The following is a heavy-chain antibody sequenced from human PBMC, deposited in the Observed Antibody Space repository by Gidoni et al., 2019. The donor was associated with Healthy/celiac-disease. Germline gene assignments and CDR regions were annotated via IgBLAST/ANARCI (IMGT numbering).Heavy chain of an antibody. CDR3: TRARSSGSYTFTDY. J-gene: IGHJ4*02. D-gene: IGHD1-26*01. CDR2: IRSKAYGGTT. Sequence: EVQLVESGGGLVQPGRSLRLSCTASGFPFGAYAMSWFRQAPGKGLEWVGYIRSKAYGGTTEYAASVKGRFTISRDDSKSIAYLQMNSLKTEDTAVYYCTRARSSGSYTFTDYWGQGTLVTVSS. CDR1: GFPFGAYA. V-gene: IGHV3-49*03.